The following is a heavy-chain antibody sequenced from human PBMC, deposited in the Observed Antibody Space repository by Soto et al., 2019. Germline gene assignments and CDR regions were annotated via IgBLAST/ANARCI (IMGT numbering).Heavy chain of an antibody. CDR2: ISYDGSNK. V-gene: IGHV3-30-3*01. CDR1: GFTCSSYS. CDR3: ARELGWCMLCPPWHGMDV. D-gene: IGHD2-8*02. Sequence: GGSLRLSCAASGFTCSSYSMHWVRQAPGKGLEWVAVISYDGSNKYYADSVKGRFTISRDNSKNTLYLQMNSLRAEDTAAYYCARELGWCMLCPPWHGMDVWGQGTTVTVSS. J-gene: IGHJ6*02.